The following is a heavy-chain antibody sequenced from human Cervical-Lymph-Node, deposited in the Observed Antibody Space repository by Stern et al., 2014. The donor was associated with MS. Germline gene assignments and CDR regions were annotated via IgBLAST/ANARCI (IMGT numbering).Heavy chain of an antibody. CDR1: GGSITSSSYF. V-gene: IGHV4-39*01. CDR3: ARLCSFDCSSYGGMDV. Sequence: QVQLQESGPGLVKPSETLSLTCTVSGGSITSSSYFWGWIRQPPGKGLEWIGSIYFSGSTYYNPSLKGRVTISVDTSQNQFSLKLSSVTAADTAVYYCARLCSFDCSSYGGMDVWGQGTTVTVSS. CDR2: IYFSGST. D-gene: IGHD2-2*01. J-gene: IGHJ6*02.